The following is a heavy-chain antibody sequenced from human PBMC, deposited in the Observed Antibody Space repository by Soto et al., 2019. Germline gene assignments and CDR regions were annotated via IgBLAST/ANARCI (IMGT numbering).Heavy chain of an antibody. CDR2: IYSGGST. D-gene: IGHD6-13*01. CDR1: GFTVSSNY. Sequence: PGGSLRLSCAASGFTVSSNYMSWVRQAPGKGLEWVSVIYSGGSTYYADSVKGRFTISRDNSKNTLYLQMNSLRAEDTAVYYCARDGSSWSGGFFDYWGQGTLVTVS. CDR3: ARDGSSWSGGFFDY. V-gene: IGHV3-66*01. J-gene: IGHJ4*02.